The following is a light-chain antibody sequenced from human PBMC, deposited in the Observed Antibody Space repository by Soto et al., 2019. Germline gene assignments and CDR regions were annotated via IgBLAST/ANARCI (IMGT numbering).Light chain of an antibody. CDR2: EVT. CDR1: SSDVGNYNY. V-gene: IGLV2-8*01. Sequence: QSALTQPPSASGSPGQSVTISCTGTSSDVGNYNYVSWYQQHPGKAPKLLIYEVTKRPSGVPDRFSGSKSDNTASLTVSVLQAEDEADYYCISYAGSDNLVVGGGTKVTVL. J-gene: IGLJ2*01. CDR3: ISYAGSDNLV.